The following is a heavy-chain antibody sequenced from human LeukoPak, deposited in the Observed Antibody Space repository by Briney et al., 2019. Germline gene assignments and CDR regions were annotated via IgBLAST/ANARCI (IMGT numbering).Heavy chain of an antibody. V-gene: IGHV4-59*01. CDR2: IYYSGST. CDR1: GASMSNYY. Sequence: SETLSLTCNVSGASMSNYYWVWIRQPPGKGLEWIGYIYYSGSTNYNPSLKSRVTISVDTSKNQFSLKLSSVTAADTAVYYCARSHYDFWSGQYNWFDPWGQGTLVTVSS. D-gene: IGHD3-3*01. CDR3: ARSHYDFWSGQYNWFDP. J-gene: IGHJ5*02.